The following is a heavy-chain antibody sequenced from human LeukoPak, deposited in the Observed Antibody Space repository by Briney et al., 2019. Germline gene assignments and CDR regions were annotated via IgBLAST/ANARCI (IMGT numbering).Heavy chain of an antibody. CDR2: IVVGSGNT. J-gene: IGHJ5*02. CDR3: AASYYYDSSGYYNT. D-gene: IGHD3-22*01. Sequence: ASVKVSCKASGFTFTSSAVQWVRQARGQRLEWIGWIVVGSGNTNYAQKFLERVTITRDMSTNTAYMELSSLRSEDTAVYYCAASYYYDSSGYYNTWGQGTLVTVSS. V-gene: IGHV1-58*01. CDR1: GFTFTSSA.